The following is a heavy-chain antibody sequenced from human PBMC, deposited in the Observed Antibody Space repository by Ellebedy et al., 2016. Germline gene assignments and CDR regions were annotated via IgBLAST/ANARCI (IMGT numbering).Heavy chain of an antibody. CDR2: IVFSGTAA. CDR1: GFTFSTYA. D-gene: IGHD3-3*01. J-gene: IGHJ4*02. Sequence: GESLKISXAASGFTFSTYALTWVRQAPGKGLEWVATIVFSGTAAYYSDSAKGRFIISRDNVKNLVFLQMNSLRVEDTAVYYCTRDGSEWSRDYWGQGTLVTVSS. V-gene: IGHV3-21*06. CDR3: TRDGSEWSRDY.